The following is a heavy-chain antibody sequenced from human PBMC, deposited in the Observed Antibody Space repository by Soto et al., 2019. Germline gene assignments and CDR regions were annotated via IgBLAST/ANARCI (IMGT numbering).Heavy chain of an antibody. Sequence: QVQLQESGPGLVKPSDTLSLTCTVSGYSISSDNWWGWIRQPPGKGLEWIGYIYHSGGIYYNPSLKSRITMSVDVSGNQFSLRLSSVTAVDTAVYYCVKKTAGYYPFDFWGQGTLVTVSS. D-gene: IGHD1-26*01. CDR1: GYSISSDNW. V-gene: IGHV4-28*05. J-gene: IGHJ4*02. CDR3: VKKTAGYYPFDF. CDR2: IYHSGGI.